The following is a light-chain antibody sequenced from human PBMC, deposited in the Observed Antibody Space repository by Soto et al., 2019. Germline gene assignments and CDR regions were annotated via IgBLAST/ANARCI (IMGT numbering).Light chain of an antibody. Sequence: SLLSASVGYSVTITCQASQGINRFLAWDQQKPGKAPKLLIYAASTLQSGVPSRFSGSLYGTEVNLTVSRSQTEDFATYYCQQLKSTLITLGEGTRLEIK. J-gene: IGKJ5*01. V-gene: IGKV1-9*01. CDR2: AAS. CDR3: QQLKSTLIT. CDR1: QGINRF.